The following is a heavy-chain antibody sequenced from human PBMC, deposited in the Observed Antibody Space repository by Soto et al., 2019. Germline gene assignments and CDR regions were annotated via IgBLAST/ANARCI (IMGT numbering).Heavy chain of an antibody. CDR3: ARDGATGWYYFDY. CDR1: GYTFTSYA. Sequence: GASVKVSCTASGYTFTSYALHWVRHAPGQRLEWMGWINAGNGHTEYSQKFQGRVAITRDTSASTAYMELSSLRSEDTALYYCARDGATGWYYFDYWAQGTLVTVSS. J-gene: IGHJ4*02. CDR2: INAGNGHT. V-gene: IGHV1-3*01. D-gene: IGHD6-19*01.